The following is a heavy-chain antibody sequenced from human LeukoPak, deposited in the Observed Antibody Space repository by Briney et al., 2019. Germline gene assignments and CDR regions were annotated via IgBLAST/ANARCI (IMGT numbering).Heavy chain of an antibody. CDR3: ARHRPYGSGNYYMDY. CDR1: GYSFTTYW. Sequence: GESLKISCKGSGYSFTTYWIGWVRQMPGKGLEWMGIMYPGGSDTRYSPSFQGQVTISADKSISTAYLQWSSLKASDTAMYYYARHRPYGSGNYYMDYWGQGTLVTVSS. V-gene: IGHV5-51*01. D-gene: IGHD3-10*01. CDR2: MYPGGSDT. J-gene: IGHJ4*02.